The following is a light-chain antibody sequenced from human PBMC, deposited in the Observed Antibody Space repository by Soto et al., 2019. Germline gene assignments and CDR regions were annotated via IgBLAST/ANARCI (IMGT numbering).Light chain of an antibody. Sequence: DLQMTQAPSSLSASVGDRVTITCRARQDISTYLAWYQQKPGKVPKLLISAAYTLQSGVPPRFSGSGSGTDFTLTISSLQPEDVATYYCQKYDNAPLTFGGGTKVEIK. CDR3: QKYDNAPLT. V-gene: IGKV1-27*01. CDR1: QDISTY. J-gene: IGKJ4*01. CDR2: AAY.